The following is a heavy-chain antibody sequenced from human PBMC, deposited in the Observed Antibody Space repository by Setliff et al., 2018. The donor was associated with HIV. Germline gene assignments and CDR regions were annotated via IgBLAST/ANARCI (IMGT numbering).Heavy chain of an antibody. D-gene: IGHD3-10*01. V-gene: IGHV4-59*01. Sequence: SETLSLTCTVSGGSISSYYWSWIRQPPGKGLEWIGYIYYSGNTNYNPSLKSRVTISVDMSKNQFSLKLSSVTAADTAVYYCARDYYDDTYYSPGIYYLYYMDVWGKGTTVTVS. J-gene: IGHJ6*03. CDR1: GGSISSYY. CDR2: IYYSGNT. CDR3: ARDYYDDTYYSPGIYYLYYMDV.